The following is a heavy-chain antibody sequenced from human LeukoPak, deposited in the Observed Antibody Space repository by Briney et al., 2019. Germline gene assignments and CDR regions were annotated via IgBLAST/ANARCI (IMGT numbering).Heavy chain of an antibody. CDR1: GGSFSGYY. J-gene: IGHJ4*02. V-gene: IGHV4-34*01. CDR2: INHSGST. Sequence: SETLSLTCAVYGGSFSGYYWSWIRQPPGKGLEWIGEINHSGSTNYNPSLKSRVTISVDTSKNQFSLKLSSVTAADTAVYYCARIRRVLDDLLDYWGQGTLVTVSS. CDR3: ARIRRVLDDLLDY. D-gene: IGHD2/OR15-2a*01.